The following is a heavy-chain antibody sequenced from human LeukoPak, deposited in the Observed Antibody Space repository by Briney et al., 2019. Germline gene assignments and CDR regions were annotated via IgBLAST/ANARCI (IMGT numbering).Heavy chain of an antibody. V-gene: IGHV4-61*01. D-gene: IGHD3-16*02. CDR2: IYYTGST. J-gene: IGHJ4*02. CDR3: ARGLVRYKTSN. Sequence: SETLSLTCTVSGGSVSSGTYYWSWIRQPPGKGLEYIGHIYYTGSTYYNPSLRSRVTISVDTSKNQFSLKLTSATAADTAVYYCARGLVRYKTSNWGQGTLVTVSA. CDR1: GGSVSSGTYY.